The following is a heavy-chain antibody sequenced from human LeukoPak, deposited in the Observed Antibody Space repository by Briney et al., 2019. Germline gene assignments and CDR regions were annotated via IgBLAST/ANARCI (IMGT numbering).Heavy chain of an antibody. CDR3: ARRARGVPAVAYNWFDP. CDR1: GFTFSSYG. J-gene: IGHJ5*02. Sequence: GGSLRLSCAASGFTFSSYGMHWVRQAPGKGLEWVAVIWYDGSNKYYADSVKGRFTISRDNSKNTLYLQMNSLRAEDTAVYYCARRARGVPAVAYNWFDPWGQGTLVTVSS. CDR2: IWYDGSNK. V-gene: IGHV3-33*01. D-gene: IGHD2-2*01.